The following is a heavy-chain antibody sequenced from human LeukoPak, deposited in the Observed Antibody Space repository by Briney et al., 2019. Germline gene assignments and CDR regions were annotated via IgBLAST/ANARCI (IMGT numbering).Heavy chain of an antibody. Sequence: ASVKVSCKASGHTANTYGFSWVRQAPGQGLEWIGWIFSYNGQTKYADKFQGRVTMTTDTSKTIAYMELRSLRSDDTAVYFCANVAKGRYLFYYMDVWGKGTTVTVS. CDR3: ANVAKGRYLFYYMDV. CDR1: GHTANTYG. CDR2: IFSYNGQT. V-gene: IGHV1-18*01. J-gene: IGHJ6*03. D-gene: IGHD1-26*01.